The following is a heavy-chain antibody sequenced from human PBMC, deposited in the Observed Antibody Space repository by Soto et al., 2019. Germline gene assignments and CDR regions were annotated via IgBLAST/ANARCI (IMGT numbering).Heavy chain of an antibody. CDR3: ARRGREAADTGAGQDYFDY. CDR2: ISFDGSYK. Sequence: QVQLVESGGGVVQPGRSLRLSCAASGFTFSSYAMHWVRQAPGKGLEWVALISFDGSYKYYADSVKGRFTISRDNSRNTVYLQMSSLRAEDTAVYYCARRGREAADTGAGQDYFDYWGQGTLVTVSS. CDR1: GFTFSSYA. D-gene: IGHD6-13*01. J-gene: IGHJ4*02. V-gene: IGHV3-30-3*01.